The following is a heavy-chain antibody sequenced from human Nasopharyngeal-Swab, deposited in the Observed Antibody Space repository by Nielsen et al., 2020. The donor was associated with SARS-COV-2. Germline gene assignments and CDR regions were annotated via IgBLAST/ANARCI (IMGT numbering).Heavy chain of an antibody. V-gene: IGHV3-23*01. CDR1: GFTFSYYA. D-gene: IGHD2-21*01. J-gene: IGHJ4*02. Sequence: RGSLTLSCAASGFTFSYYAMNWVRPAPGKGLEWVSGIVGDSSAIYYADSVKGRFTISRDNSRNTLYLQMNSLRGEDTAIYYCVKDRISGDGEWLGDHWGQGVLVTVSS. CDR3: VKDRISGDGEWLGDH. CDR2: IVGDSSAI.